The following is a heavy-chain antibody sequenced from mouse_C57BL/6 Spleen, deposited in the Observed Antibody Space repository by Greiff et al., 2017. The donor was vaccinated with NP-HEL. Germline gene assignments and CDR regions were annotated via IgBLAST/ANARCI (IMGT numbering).Heavy chain of an antibody. J-gene: IGHJ4*01. CDR3: ARCLNWGGGYAMDY. V-gene: IGHV1-4*01. CDR1: GYTFTSYT. D-gene: IGHD4-1*01. CDR2: INPSSGYT. Sequence: VKLQESGAELARPGASVKMSCKASGYTFTSYTMHWVKQRPGQGLEWIGYINPSSGYTKYNQKFKDKATLTADKSSSTAYMQLSSLTSEDSAVYYCARCLNWGGGYAMDYWGQGTSVTVSS.